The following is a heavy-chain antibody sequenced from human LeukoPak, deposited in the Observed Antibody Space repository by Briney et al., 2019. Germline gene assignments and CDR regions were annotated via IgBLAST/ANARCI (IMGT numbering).Heavy chain of an antibody. D-gene: IGHD6-6*01. Sequence: GGSLRLSCAASGFPFNNYSMNWVRQAPGKGLEWVSSISSSSTYIYYADSVKGRFTISRDNAKKSLYLQMNSLRAEDTAVYYCAREITSIAALTPLDYWGQGTLVTVSS. J-gene: IGHJ4*02. V-gene: IGHV3-21*01. CDR3: AREITSIAALTPLDY. CDR1: GFPFNNYS. CDR2: ISSSSTYI.